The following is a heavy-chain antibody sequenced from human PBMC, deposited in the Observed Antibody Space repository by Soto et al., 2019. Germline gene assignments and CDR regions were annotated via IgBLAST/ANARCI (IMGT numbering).Heavy chain of an antibody. J-gene: IGHJ4*02. Sequence: KPSETLSLTCTVSGGSISSYYWSWIRQPPGKGLEWIGYIYYSGSTNYNPSLKSRVTISVDTSKNQFSLKLSSVTAADTAVYYCARGGYFDWLPYDYWGQGTLVTVSS. V-gene: IGHV4-59*01. CDR3: ARGGYFDWLPYDY. CDR1: GGSISSYY. CDR2: IYYSGST. D-gene: IGHD3-9*01.